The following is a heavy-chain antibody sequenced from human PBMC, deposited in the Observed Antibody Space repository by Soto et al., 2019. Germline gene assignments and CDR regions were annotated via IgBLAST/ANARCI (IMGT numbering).Heavy chain of an antibody. D-gene: IGHD2-21*02. CDR3: ASESYCGGDCYAFDY. V-gene: IGHV3-48*02. Sequence: GGSLRLSCAASGFTFSSYSMNWVRQAPGKGLEWVSYISSSSSTIYYADSVKGRFTISRDNAKNSLYLQMNSLRDEDTAVYYCASESYCGGDCYAFDYWGQGTLVTVSS. J-gene: IGHJ4*02. CDR1: GFTFSSYS. CDR2: ISSSSSTI.